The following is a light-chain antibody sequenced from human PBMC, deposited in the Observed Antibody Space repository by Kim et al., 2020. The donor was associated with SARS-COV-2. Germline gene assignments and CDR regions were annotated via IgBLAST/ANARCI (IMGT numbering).Light chain of an antibody. CDR2: AVT. CDR3: ISFTTTTTWV. J-gene: IGLJ3*02. V-gene: IGLV2-14*01. CDR1: SIDIGAYNY. Sequence: GQSIAISWTGTSIDIGAYNYVSWFQQHPGKVPELMIYAVTERPSGVSNRFSGSKSGNTASLTISGLQAEDEADYYCISFTTTTTWVFGGGTQLTVL.